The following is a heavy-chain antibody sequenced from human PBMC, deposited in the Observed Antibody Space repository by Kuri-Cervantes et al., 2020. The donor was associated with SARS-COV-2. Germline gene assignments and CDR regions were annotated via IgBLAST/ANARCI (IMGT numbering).Heavy chain of an antibody. CDR1: GYSFPVYW. CDR2: IYPGDSDT. J-gene: IGHJ3*02. D-gene: IGHD1-26*01. CDR3: ARTGSEQWELDAFDI. Sequence: GESLKISCEAAGYSFPVYWIGWVRQMPGKGLEWMGIIYPGDSDTRYSPSFQGQVTISADKSISTAYLQWSSLKASDTAMYYCARTGSEQWELDAFDIWGQGTMVTVSS. V-gene: IGHV5-51*01.